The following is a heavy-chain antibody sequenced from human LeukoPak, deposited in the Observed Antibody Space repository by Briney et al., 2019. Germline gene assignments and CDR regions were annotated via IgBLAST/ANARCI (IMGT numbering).Heavy chain of an antibody. V-gene: IGHV3-21*01. J-gene: IGHJ1*01. CDR1: GFTFSSYS. Sequence: GGSLRLSRAASGFTFSSYSMNWVRQAPGKGLEWVSSISSSSSYIYYADSVKGRFTISRDNAKNSLYLQMNSLRAEDTAVYYCARDPPLAAADPPFQHWGQGTLVTVSS. CDR3: ARDPPLAAADPPFQH. CDR2: ISSSSSYI. D-gene: IGHD6-13*01.